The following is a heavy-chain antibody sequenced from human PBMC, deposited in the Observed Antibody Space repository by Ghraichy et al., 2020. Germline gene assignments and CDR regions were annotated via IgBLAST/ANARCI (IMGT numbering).Heavy chain of an antibody. D-gene: IGHD3-3*01. Sequence: ASVKVSCKASGYTFTSYAMNWVRQAPGQGLEWMGWINTNTGNPTYAQGFTGRFVFSLDTSVSTAYLQISSLKAEDTAVYYCARVARDFWSGYYGGMDVWGQGTTVTVSS. CDR2: INTNTGNP. J-gene: IGHJ6*02. V-gene: IGHV7-4-1*02. CDR1: GYTFTSYA. CDR3: ARVARDFWSGYYGGMDV.